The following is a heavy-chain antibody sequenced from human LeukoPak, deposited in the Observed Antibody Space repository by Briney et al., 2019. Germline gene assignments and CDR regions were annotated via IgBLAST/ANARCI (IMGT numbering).Heavy chain of an antibody. V-gene: IGHV4-34*08. Sequence: GSLRLSCAASGLTVSSDYMSWVRQPPGKGLEWIGEINHSGSTNYNPSLKSRVTISLDTSKNQFSLKLSSVTAADTAVYYCAGHHPRNTVDFWGQGTLVTVSS. CDR1: GLTVSSDY. CDR2: INHSGST. CDR3: AGHHPRNTVDF. J-gene: IGHJ4*02. D-gene: IGHD2-8*02.